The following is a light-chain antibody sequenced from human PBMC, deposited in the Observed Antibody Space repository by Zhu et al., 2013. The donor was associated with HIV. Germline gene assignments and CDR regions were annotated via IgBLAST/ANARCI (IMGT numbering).Light chain of an antibody. J-gene: IGKJ2*01. CDR3: QQRGSRPPYT. CDR2: DAS. V-gene: IGKV3-11*01. Sequence: EIVLTQSPGTVSLSPGERATSPRRADVRVVSQPTLVLGSPNKETVGRGLPRPPSSSDASNRATGIPVRFSGSGSGTDFTLTISSLEPEDSAVYYCQQRGSRPPYTFGQGTILEIK. CDR1: RVVSQPT.